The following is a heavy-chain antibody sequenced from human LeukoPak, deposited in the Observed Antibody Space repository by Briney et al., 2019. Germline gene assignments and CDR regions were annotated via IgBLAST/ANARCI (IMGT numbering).Heavy chain of an antibody. D-gene: IGHD6-19*01. Sequence: SETLSLTCTVSGGSISSYYWSWIRQPPGKGLEWIGYIYYSGSTNYNPSLKSRVTISVDTSKNQFSLKLSSVTAADTAVYYCARWSSRSSGRPYYYYGMDVWGQGTTVTVSS. V-gene: IGHV4-59*08. CDR3: ARWSSRSSGRPYYYYGMDV. CDR2: IYYSGST. CDR1: GGSISSYY. J-gene: IGHJ6*02.